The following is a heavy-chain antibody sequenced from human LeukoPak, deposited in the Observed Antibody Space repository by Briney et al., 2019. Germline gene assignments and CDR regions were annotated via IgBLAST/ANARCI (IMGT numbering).Heavy chain of an antibody. CDR1: GGSISSYY. D-gene: IGHD3-22*01. J-gene: IGHJ3*02. Sequence: SETLSLTCTVSGGSISSYYWSWIRQPAGKGLEWIGRIYTSGSTNYNPSLKSRVTMSVDTSKNQFSLKLSSVTAADTAVYYCARTRITMIEGAFDIWGQGTMVTVSS. CDR2: IYTSGST. CDR3: ARTRITMIEGAFDI. V-gene: IGHV4-4*07.